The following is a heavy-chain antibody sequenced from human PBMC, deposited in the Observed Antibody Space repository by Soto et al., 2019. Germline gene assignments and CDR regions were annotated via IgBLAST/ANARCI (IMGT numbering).Heavy chain of an antibody. D-gene: IGHD3-10*02. CDR2: ISYDGSNK. V-gene: IGHV3-30*18. Sequence: VVSLRVSCAASGFTFSSYGMHWVRQAPGKGLEWVAVISYDGSNKYYADSVKGRFTISRDNSKNTLYLQMNSLRAEDTAVYYCANDEFWVAFLCADSCYGLNV. CDR3: ANDEFWVAFLCADSCYGLNV. CDR1: GFTFSSYG. J-gene: IGHJ6*01.